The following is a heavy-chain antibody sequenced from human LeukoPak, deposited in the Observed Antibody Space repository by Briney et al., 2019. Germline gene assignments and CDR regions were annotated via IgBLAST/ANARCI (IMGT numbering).Heavy chain of an antibody. CDR1: GHSISRGYY. D-gene: IGHD3-10*01. V-gene: IGHV4-38-2*01. Sequence: SETLSLTCGVSGHSISRGYYWAWIRPPPGKGLEWIGTIYHTGSTYYTPSLGSRVTISVDTSKNEFSLNLNSVTAADTAVYYCARAGWIITSGIDYWGQGALVTVSS. CDR3: ARAGWIITSGIDY. J-gene: IGHJ4*02. CDR2: IYHTGST.